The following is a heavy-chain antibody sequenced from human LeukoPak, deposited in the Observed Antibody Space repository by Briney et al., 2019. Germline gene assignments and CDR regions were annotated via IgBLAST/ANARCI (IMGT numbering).Heavy chain of an antibody. CDR2: INHSGST. CDR3: ARGMRVWGSYRPPFDY. D-gene: IGHD3-16*02. CDR1: GGSFSGYY. Sequence: KPSETLSLTCAVYGGSFSGYYWSWIRQPPGKGLEWIGEINHSGSTNYNPSLKSRVTISVDTSKNQFSLKLSSVTAADTAVYYCARGMRVWGSYRPPFDYWGQGTLITVSS. V-gene: IGHV4-34*01. J-gene: IGHJ4*02.